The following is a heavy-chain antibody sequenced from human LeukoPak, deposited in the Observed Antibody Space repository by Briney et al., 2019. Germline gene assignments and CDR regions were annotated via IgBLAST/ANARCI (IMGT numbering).Heavy chain of an antibody. CDR1: GFTFSNAW. J-gene: IGHJ4*02. V-gene: IGHV3-15*01. CDR3: TTGYYGSGSYYGAYFDY. Sequence: GGSLRLPCAASGFTFSNAWMSWVRQAPGKGLEWVGRIKSKTDGGTTDYAAPVKGRFTISRDDSKNTLYLQMNSLKTEDTAVYYCTTGYYGSGSYYGAYFDYWGQGTLVTVSS. D-gene: IGHD3-10*01. CDR2: IKSKTDGGTT.